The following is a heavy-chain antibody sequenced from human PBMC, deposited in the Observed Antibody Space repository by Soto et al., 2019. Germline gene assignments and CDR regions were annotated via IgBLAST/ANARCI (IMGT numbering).Heavy chain of an antibody. Sequence: EVQLVESGGGLVQRGGSLRLSCAASGFTFSTYWMHWVRQAPGKGLVWVSCIISDGSTTNDADSVKGRFTTSRDNVENMLYLQMNSLRAEDTAVYFCARAKGNSGAFDIWGQGTMVTVSS. D-gene: IGHD4-4*01. CDR3: ARAKGNSGAFDI. V-gene: IGHV3-74*01. J-gene: IGHJ3*02. CDR2: IISDGSTT. CDR1: GFTFSTYW.